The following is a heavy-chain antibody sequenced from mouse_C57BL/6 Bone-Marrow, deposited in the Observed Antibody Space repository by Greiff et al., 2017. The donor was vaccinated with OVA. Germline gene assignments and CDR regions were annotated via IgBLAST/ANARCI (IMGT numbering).Heavy chain of an antibody. CDR1: GFTFSSYG. Sequence: EVMLVESGGDLVKPGGSLKLSCAASGFTFSSYGMSWVRQTPDKMLEWVATISSGGSYTYYPDSVKGRFTISRDNAKNTLYLQMSSLKSEDTAMYYCARQRGGFAYWGQGTLVTVSA. CDR3: ARQRGGFAY. V-gene: IGHV5-6*02. CDR2: ISSGGSYT. J-gene: IGHJ3*01.